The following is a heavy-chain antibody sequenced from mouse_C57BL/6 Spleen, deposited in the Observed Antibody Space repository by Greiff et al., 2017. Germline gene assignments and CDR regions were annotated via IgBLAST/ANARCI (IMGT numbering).Heavy chain of an antibody. CDR3: ARFYGSPYGYFDV. D-gene: IGHD1-1*01. V-gene: IGHV5-16*01. CDR2: INYDGSST. CDR1: GFTFSDYY. J-gene: IGHJ1*03. Sequence: EVQLVESEGGLVQPGSSMKLSCTASGFTFSDYYMAWVRQVPEKGLEWVANINYDGSSTYYLDSLKSRFIISRDNAKNILYLQMSSLKSEDTATYYCARFYGSPYGYFDVWGTGTTVTVSS.